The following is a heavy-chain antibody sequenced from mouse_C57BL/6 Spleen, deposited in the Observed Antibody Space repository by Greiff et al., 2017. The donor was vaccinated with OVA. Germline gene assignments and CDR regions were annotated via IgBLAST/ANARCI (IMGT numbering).Heavy chain of an antibody. CDR2: IYPGDGDT. CDR1: GYAFSSSW. J-gene: IGHJ1*03. CDR3: ARYYYGDWYFDV. D-gene: IGHD1-1*01. V-gene: IGHV1-82*01. Sequence: VQLQQSGPELVKPGASVKISCKASGYAFSSSWMNWVKQRPGKGLEWIGRIYPGDGDTNYNGKFKGKATLTADKSSSTAYMQLSSLTSEDSAVYFCARYYYGDWYFDVWGTGTTVTVSS.